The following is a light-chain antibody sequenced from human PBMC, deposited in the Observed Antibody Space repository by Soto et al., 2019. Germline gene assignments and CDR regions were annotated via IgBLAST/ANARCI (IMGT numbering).Light chain of an antibody. CDR2: DTT. V-gene: IGLV7-46*01. J-gene: IGLJ2*01. Sequence: QAVVTQEPSLTVSPGGTVTLTCGSSTGAVTSGHYPYWFQQKPGQAPRTLIYDTTNKHSWTPARFSGSLLGGKAALTLPGAQPEDEAEYFCLLSYSGARLFGGGTKVTVL. CDR1: TGAVTSGHY. CDR3: LLSYSGARL.